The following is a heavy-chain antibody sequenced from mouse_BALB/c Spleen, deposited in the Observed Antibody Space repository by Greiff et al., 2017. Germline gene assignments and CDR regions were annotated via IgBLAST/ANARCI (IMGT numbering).Heavy chain of an antibody. CDR1: GFTFSSFG. Sequence: EVNVVESGGGLVQPGGSRKLSCAASGFTFSSFGMHWVRQAPEKGLEWVAYISSGSSTIYYADTVKGRFTISRDNPKNTLFLQMTSLRSEDTAMYYCARSRIGYFDVWGAGTTVTVSS. CDR3: ARSRIGYFDV. V-gene: IGHV5-17*02. J-gene: IGHJ1*01. CDR2: ISSGSSTI.